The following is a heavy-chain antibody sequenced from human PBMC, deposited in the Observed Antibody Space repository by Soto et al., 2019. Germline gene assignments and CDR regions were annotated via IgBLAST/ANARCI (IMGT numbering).Heavy chain of an antibody. V-gene: IGHV4-34*01. D-gene: IGHD3-3*01. CDR1: GGSFSGYY. J-gene: IGHJ6*03. Sequence: PSETLSLTCAVYGGSFSGYYWSWIRQPPGKGLEWIGEINHSGSTNYNPSLKSRVTISVDTSKNQFSLKLSSVTAADTAVYYCARVRFLEWFALYYYYYMDVWGKGTTVTVSS. CDR2: INHSGST. CDR3: ARVRFLEWFALYYYYYMDV.